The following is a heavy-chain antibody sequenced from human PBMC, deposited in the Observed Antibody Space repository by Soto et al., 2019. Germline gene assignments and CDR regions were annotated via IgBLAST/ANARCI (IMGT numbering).Heavy chain of an antibody. CDR2: ISTYIGNA. CDR3: ARMLSSSVDN. Sequence: QVHLVQSGAEVKKPGASVKVSCKASGYSFSSYGITWVRQAPGQGLEWMGWISTYIGNAKYAQKFQGRVTLTTDTSTGTAYKELRSLRSDDTAVYYCARMLSSSVDNWGQGTLVTVSS. J-gene: IGHJ4*02. V-gene: IGHV1-18*01. D-gene: IGHD2-2*01. CDR1: GYSFSSYG.